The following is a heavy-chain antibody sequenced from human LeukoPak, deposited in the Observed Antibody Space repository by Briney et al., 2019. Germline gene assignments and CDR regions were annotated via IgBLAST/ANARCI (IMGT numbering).Heavy chain of an antibody. V-gene: IGHV3-7*01. Sequence: PGGSLRLSCAASGFTFSSYAMSWVRQAPGKGLEWVANIKHDGAEKHYVDSVKGRFSISRDNAKNSLSLQMNSLRAEDTAVYYCARVPDSIAVAGNYWGQGTLVTVSS. J-gene: IGHJ4*02. CDR1: GFTFSSYA. D-gene: IGHD6-19*01. CDR3: ARVPDSIAVAGNY. CDR2: IKHDGAEK.